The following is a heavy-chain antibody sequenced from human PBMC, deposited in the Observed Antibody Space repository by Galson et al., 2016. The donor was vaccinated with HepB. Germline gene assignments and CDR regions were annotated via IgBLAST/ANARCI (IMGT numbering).Heavy chain of an antibody. Sequence: EPLSLTCSVSGGSITGYRWSWIRQPPGKGLEWIGYIYGSGNTNYTPSLKSRVTLSLDTSKNQFSLKLSSVTAADTAVYYCARSGTYYIFDFWGQGTLVTFSS. CDR3: ARSGTYYIFDF. CDR1: GGSITGYR. D-gene: IGHD3-22*01. CDR2: IYGSGNT. J-gene: IGHJ4*02. V-gene: IGHV4-59*01.